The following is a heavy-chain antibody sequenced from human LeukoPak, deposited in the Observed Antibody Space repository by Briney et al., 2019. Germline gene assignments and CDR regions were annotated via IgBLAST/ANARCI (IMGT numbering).Heavy chain of an antibody. Sequence: ASVKVSCKASGYTFTSYDINWVLQATGQGLEWMGWMNPNSGNTGYAQKFQGRVTITRNTSISTAYMELSSLRSEDTAVYYCARGRWGFGATLYDYYYYYMDVWGKGTTVTVSS. D-gene: IGHD3-10*01. CDR3: ARGRWGFGATLYDYYYYYMDV. CDR1: GYTFTSYD. J-gene: IGHJ6*03. V-gene: IGHV1-8*03. CDR2: MNPNSGNT.